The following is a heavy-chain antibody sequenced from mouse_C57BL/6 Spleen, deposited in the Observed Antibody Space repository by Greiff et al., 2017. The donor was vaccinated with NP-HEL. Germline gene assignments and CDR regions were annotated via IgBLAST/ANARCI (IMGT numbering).Heavy chain of an antibody. Sequence: ESGPGMVKPSQSLSLTCTVTGYSITSGYDWHWIRHFPGNKLEWMGYISYSGSTNYNPSLKSRISITHDTSKNHFFLKLNSVTTEDTATYYCAKERYDGYYDWYFDVWGTGTTVTVSS. CDR3: AKERYDGYYDWYFDV. D-gene: IGHD2-3*01. CDR1: GYSITSGYD. J-gene: IGHJ1*03. V-gene: IGHV3-1*01. CDR2: ISYSGST.